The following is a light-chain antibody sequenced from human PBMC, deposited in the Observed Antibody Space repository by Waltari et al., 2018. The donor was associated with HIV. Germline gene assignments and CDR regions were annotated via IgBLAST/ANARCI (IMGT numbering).Light chain of an antibody. CDR3: LQHDNFPLT. J-gene: IGKJ4*01. Sequence: EPTLTQSPPFMSATPADKVTISCKANRHIDDDVNWYQQKPGESAIFIIQEATTIVPGIPPRFSGSGYGSDFNLTINNIESEDAAYYFCLQHDNFPLTFGGGTKVEIK. CDR1: RHIDDD. V-gene: IGKV5-2*01. CDR2: EAT.